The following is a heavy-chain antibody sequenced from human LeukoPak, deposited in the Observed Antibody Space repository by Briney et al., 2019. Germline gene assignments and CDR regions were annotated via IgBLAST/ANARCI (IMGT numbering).Heavy chain of an antibody. CDR2: ISSSGSTI. V-gene: IGHV3-11*04. CDR1: GFTFSDYY. CDR3: ARDSPEPRNYNWFDP. J-gene: IGHJ5*02. Sequence: GGSLRLSCAASGFTFSDYYMSWIRQAPGKGLEWVSYISSSGSTIYYADSVKGRFTISRDNAKNSLYLQMNSLRAEDTAVYYCARDSPEPRNYNWFDPWGQGTLVTVSS. D-gene: IGHD1-14*01.